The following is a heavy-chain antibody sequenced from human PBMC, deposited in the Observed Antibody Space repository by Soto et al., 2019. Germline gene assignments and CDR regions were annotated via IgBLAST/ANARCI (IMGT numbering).Heavy chain of an antibody. D-gene: IGHD2-21*01. CDR3: ARDCGGPFDS. CDR1: GDSISIYY. J-gene: IGHJ4*02. V-gene: IGHV4-59*01. Sequence: SETLSLTCTVSGDSISIYYWSWIRQPPGKGLEWLGYIYYSGSTDYNPSLKSRVTILVDTSKNQFSLKLTAVTAADTAVYYCARDCGGPFDSSGQGTLVTLSS. CDR2: IYYSGST.